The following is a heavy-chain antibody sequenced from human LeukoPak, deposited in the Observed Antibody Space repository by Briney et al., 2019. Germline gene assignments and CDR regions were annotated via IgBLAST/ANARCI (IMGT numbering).Heavy chain of an antibody. D-gene: IGHD3-10*01. CDR1: GFTFSSYW. CDR2: IKQDGSEK. V-gene: IGHV3-7*01. Sequence: GGSLRLSCAASGFTFSSYWMSWVRQAPGKGLEWVANIKQDGSEKYYVDSVKGRFTISRDNAKNSLYLQMNSLRAADTAVYYCARVRMVRGAPFDYWGQGTLVTVSS. CDR3: ARVRMVRGAPFDY. J-gene: IGHJ4*02.